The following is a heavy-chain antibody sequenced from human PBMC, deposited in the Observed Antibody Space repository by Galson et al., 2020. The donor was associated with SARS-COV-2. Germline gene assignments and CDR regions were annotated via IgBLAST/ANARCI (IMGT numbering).Heavy chain of an antibody. J-gene: IGHJ6*02. D-gene: IGHD2-15*01. CDR2: ISGSVTYI. V-gene: IGHV3-21*01. CDR1: GFTFSDFG. Sequence: AGGSLRLSCAASGFTFSDFGMNWVRQAPGKGLEWVSSISGSVTYIYYADSVKGRFAISRDNAKNSLYLQMNTLAAEDTAVYYCARNRGGGAVTSFYYYGMDVWGQGTTVTVSS. CDR3: ARNRGGGAVTSFYYYGMDV.